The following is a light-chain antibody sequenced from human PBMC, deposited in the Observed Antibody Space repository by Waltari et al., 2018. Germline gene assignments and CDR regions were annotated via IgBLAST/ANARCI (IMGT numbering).Light chain of an antibody. V-gene: IGLV3-27*01. CDR2: QDS. Sequence: SSELTQPSPVSVSPGQTARITCSGDMLPKTYTRWFQQKPGQAPVLVLYQDSARPSGIPERFSGSSSGTTVTLTISGVQVEDEADYYCYSTTDNNLGVFGPGTRVTVL. CDR3: YSTTDNNLGV. CDR1: MLPKTY. J-gene: IGLJ1*01.